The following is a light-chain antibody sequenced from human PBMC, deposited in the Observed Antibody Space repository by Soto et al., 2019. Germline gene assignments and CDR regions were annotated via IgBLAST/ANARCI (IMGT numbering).Light chain of an antibody. CDR2: YAS. CDR3: QPSDSLPIT. J-gene: IGKJ5*01. V-gene: IGKV1-33*01. CDR1: QDISNY. Sequence: DIQMTQSPSSLSASVGDRVTITCRASQDISNYLNWYQQRPGKAPKLLIYYASNLERGVPSRFSGTRSGTHFTIAITSLQPEDVATYYCQPSDSLPITFGQGTRLEI.